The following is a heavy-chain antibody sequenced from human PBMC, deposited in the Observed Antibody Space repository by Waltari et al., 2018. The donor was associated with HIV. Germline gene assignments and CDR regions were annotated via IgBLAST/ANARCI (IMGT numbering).Heavy chain of an antibody. Sequence: QVELLESGGGLAQPGRSLRLSCVASGFNFRSYSMHWVRQAPGKGLGWVEVISYNETNRYYADSVRGRLSIYRDNSNNAGYLQMNSLTTGDTGLYHCARDWPFGGDFYYGMDVWGQGTTVTVSS. J-gene: IGHJ6*02. V-gene: IGHV3-30*03. CDR2: ISYNETNR. CDR1: GFNFRSYS. D-gene: IGHD3-10*01. CDR3: ARDWPFGGDFYYGMDV.